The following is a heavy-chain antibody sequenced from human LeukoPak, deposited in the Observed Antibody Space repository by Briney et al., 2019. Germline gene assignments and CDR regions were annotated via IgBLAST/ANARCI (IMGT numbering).Heavy chain of an antibody. CDR3: ARGVLDLKSTSLFDY. D-gene: IGHD2/OR15-2a*01. J-gene: IGHJ4*02. Sequence: GGSLRLSCAASGFTFSSYAMSWVRQAPGKGLEWVAVIWVDGSKKYYADSVKGRFTVSRDNSKNTLYLQMNSLRAEDTAVYYCARGVLDLKSTSLFDYWGQGTLVTVSS. CDR1: GFTFSSYA. CDR2: IWVDGSKK. V-gene: IGHV3-33*08.